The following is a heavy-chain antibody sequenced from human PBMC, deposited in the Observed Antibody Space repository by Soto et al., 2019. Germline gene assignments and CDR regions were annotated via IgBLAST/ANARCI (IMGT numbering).Heavy chain of an antibody. CDR1: GGSISSSNW. D-gene: IGHD3-10*01. J-gene: IGHJ6*02. CDR2: IYHSGST. CDR3: ARDLEGNYYGMDV. Sequence: SETLSLTCAVSGGSISSSNWWSWVRQPPGKGLEWIGEIYHSGSTNYNPSLKSRVTISVDKSKNQFSLKLSSVTAADTAVYYCARDLEGNYYGMDVWGQGTTVTVSS. V-gene: IGHV4-4*02.